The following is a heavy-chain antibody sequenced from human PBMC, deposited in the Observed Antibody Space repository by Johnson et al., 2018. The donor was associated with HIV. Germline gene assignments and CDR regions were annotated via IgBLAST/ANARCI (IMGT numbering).Heavy chain of an antibody. Sequence: QVQLVESGGGVVRPGGSLRLSCTASGFTFSSYAMHWVRQAPGKGLEWVAVISYDGSNQYYADSVKGRLPISRDNSMDTLYLQMNNLRAEDTAVYYCAKGSRANTYGFDAFDIWGQGTMVTVSS. D-gene: IGHD5-24*01. CDR3: AKGSRANTYGFDAFDI. CDR2: ISYDGSNQ. V-gene: IGHV3-30*04. J-gene: IGHJ3*02. CDR1: GFTFSSYA.